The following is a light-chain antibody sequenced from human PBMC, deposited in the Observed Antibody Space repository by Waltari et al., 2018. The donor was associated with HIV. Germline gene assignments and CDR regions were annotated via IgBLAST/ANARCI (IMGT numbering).Light chain of an antibody. CDR1: QSVFSTSNKKSY. Sequence: DVVMTQSPDALKGSLGERVTINCKSIQSVFSTSNKKSYLAWYQQRPGQTPNLLVYWATTRVSGVPARFSGSGSGTDFTLTINNLQAEDAAIYYCQQYYITPPTFGQGTKVEI. CDR3: QQYYITPPT. CDR2: WAT. J-gene: IGKJ1*01. V-gene: IGKV4-1*01.